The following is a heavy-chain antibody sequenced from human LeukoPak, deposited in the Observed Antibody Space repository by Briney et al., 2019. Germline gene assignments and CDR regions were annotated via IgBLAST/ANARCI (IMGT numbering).Heavy chain of an antibody. V-gene: IGHV1-46*01. D-gene: IGHD6-13*01. J-gene: IGHJ4*02. CDR1: GYTFTSYY. CDR2: INPSGGST. Sequence: ASVKVSRKASGYTFTSYYMHWVRQAAGQGLEWMGIINPSGGSTSYAQKFQGRVTMTRDTSTSTVYMELSSLRSEDTAVYYCARARAAAGVFDYWGQGTLVTVSS. CDR3: ARARAAAGVFDY.